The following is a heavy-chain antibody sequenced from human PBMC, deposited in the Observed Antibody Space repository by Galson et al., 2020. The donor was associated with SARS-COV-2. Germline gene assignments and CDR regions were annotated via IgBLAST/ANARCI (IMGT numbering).Heavy chain of an antibody. CDR3: AKDFMGLVGLPSHFDS. V-gene: IGHV3-30*01. J-gene: IGHJ4*02. CDR1: GFTFTNYA. D-gene: IGHD1-26*01. CDR2: ISYDGSHE. Sequence: GESLKISCAASGFTFTNYALHWVRQAPGKGLEWLAVISYDGSHEYYGDSVKGRSTISRDNSKNTLYLQVNSLRAEDTAVYYCAKDFMGLVGLPSHFDSWGQGTLVTVSS.